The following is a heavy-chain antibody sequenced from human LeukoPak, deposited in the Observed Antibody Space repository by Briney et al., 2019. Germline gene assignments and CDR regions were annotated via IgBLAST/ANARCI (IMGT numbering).Heavy chain of an antibody. D-gene: IGHD2-8*01. Sequence: GRSLRLSCAASGFNFDGCAMHWVRQAPAKGPEWVSSSWNSGHIAYADSVKGRFTISRDNAKNSLYLQMDSLRGEDTALYYCAKEGSVCTNGICRYFDDWGQGTLVTVSS. CDR2: SWNSGHI. V-gene: IGHV3-9*01. J-gene: IGHJ4*02. CDR3: AKEGSVCTNGICRYFDD. CDR1: GFNFDGCA.